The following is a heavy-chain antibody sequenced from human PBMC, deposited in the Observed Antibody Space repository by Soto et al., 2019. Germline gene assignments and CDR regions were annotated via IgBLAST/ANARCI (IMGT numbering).Heavy chain of an antibody. CDR2: IYYSGST. Sequence: SETLCLTCTVSGGSISSGGYYWSWIRQHPGKGLEWIGYIYYSGSTYYNPSLKSRVTISVDTSKNQFSLKLSSVTAADTAVYYCAMTDDFWSGYGRDHSNPHYYYGMDVWGQGTTVIVSS. J-gene: IGHJ6*02. V-gene: IGHV4-31*03. D-gene: IGHD3-3*01. CDR1: GGSISSGGYY. CDR3: AMTDDFWSGYGRDHSNPHYYYGMDV.